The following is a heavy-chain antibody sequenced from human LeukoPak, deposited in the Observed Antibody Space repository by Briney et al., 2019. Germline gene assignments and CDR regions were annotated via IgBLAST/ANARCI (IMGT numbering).Heavy chain of an antibody. D-gene: IGHD3-22*01. V-gene: IGHV4-39*01. CDR3: ARRRGSYDSSGYYLETDY. Sequence: PSETLSLTCTVSGGSISSSSYYWGWIRQPPGKGLEWIGSIYYSGSTYYNPSLKSRVTISVDTSKNQFSLKLSSVTAADTAVYYCARRRGSYDSSGYYLETDYRGQGTLVTVSS. CDR2: IYYSGST. CDR1: GGSISSSSYY. J-gene: IGHJ4*02.